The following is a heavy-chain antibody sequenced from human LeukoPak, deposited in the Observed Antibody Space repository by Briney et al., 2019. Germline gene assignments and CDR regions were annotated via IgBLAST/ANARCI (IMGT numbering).Heavy chain of an antibody. J-gene: IGHJ3*02. D-gene: IGHD5-18*01. CDR1: GYTFTTYY. Sequence: ASVKVSCKSSGYTFTTYYIHWVRQAPGQRLEWMGVINPSGGSTHSAQKFQGRVTMTRDTSTSTVYMDVSGLRSEDTAVYYCARAVDATLAAFDIWGQGTMVTVSS. V-gene: IGHV1-46*01. CDR2: INPSGGST. CDR3: ARAVDATLAAFDI.